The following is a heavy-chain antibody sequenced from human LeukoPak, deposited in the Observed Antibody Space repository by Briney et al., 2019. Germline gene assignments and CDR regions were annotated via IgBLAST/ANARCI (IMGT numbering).Heavy chain of an antibody. J-gene: IGHJ5*02. Sequence: SETLSLTCTVSGGSISSYYWSWIRQPPGKGLEWIGYIYYSGSTNYNPSLKSRVTISVDTSKNQFSLKLSSVTAADTALYYCARAKITAADIDRPFDPWGQGTLVTVSS. D-gene: IGHD6-13*01. CDR3: ARAKITAADIDRPFDP. CDR2: IYYSGST. V-gene: IGHV4-59*01. CDR1: GGSISSYY.